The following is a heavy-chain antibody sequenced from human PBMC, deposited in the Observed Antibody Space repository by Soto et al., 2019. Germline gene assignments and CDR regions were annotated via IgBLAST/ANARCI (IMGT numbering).Heavy chain of an antibody. J-gene: IGHJ3*02. CDR1: GFTFDDYA. CDR3: AKVMNYDFWSGHDPKSQNHAFDI. D-gene: IGHD3-3*01. V-gene: IGHV3-9*01. CDR2: ISWNSGSI. Sequence: GGSLRLSCAASGFTFDDYAMHWVRQAPGKGLEWVSGISWNSGSIGYADSVKGRFTISRDNAKNSLYLQMNSLRAEDTALYYCAKVMNYDFWSGHDPKSQNHAFDIWGQGTMVTVSS.